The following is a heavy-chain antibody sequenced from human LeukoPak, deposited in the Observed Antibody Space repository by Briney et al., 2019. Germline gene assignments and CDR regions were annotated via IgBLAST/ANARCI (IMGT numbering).Heavy chain of an antibody. V-gene: IGHV3-21*04. CDR2: ISSSSSYI. D-gene: IGHD1-14*01. CDR1: GFTFSSYS. Sequence: PGGSLRLSCAASGFTFSSYSMNWVRQAPGKGLEWVSSISSSSSYIYYADSVKGRFTISRDNAKNSLYLQMNSLRAEDTAMYYCAKGKVNHLGGLDYWGQGTLVTVSS. CDR3: AKGKVNHLGGLDY. J-gene: IGHJ4*02.